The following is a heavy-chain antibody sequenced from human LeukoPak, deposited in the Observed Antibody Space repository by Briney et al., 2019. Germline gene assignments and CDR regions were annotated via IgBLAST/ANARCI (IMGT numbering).Heavy chain of an antibody. D-gene: IGHD6-13*01. CDR3: TRHSTSWNFDY. Sequence: GGSLRLSCVASGFTFSIYTMSWVRQAPGKGLEWVGRIKSKTGGGTTDYAAPVKDRFTISRDDSKNTLYLQMNSLKTEDTAVYYCTRHSTSWNFDYWGQGTLVTVSS. CDR2: IKSKTGGGTT. V-gene: IGHV3-15*01. CDR1: GFTFSIYT. J-gene: IGHJ4*02.